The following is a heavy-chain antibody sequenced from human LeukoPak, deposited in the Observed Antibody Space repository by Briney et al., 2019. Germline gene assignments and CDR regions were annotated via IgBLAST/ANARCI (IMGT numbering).Heavy chain of an antibody. J-gene: IGHJ5*02. CDR1: GFTFSSYS. CDR2: ISGSGGST. D-gene: IGHD3-22*01. Sequence: PGGSLRLSCAASGFTFSSYSMNWVRQAPGKGLEWVSAISGSGGSTYYADSVKGRFTISRDNSKNTLYLQMNSLRAEDTAVYYCAKDDPVGYYYDSSADPWGQGTLVTVSS. V-gene: IGHV3-23*01. CDR3: AKDDPVGYYYDSSADP.